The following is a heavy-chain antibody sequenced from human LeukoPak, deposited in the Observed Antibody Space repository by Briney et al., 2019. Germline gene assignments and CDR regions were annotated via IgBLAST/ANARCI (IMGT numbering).Heavy chain of an antibody. V-gene: IGHV3-30*02. J-gene: IGHJ4*02. Sequence: GGSLRLSCAASGFTFSSYGMHWVRQAPGKGLEWVAFIRFDGSSKYYADSVKGRFTISRDNSKNTLYLQMNSLRAEDTAVYYCARDQKDYGSGSYYAPSDYWGQGTLVTVSS. D-gene: IGHD3-10*01. CDR1: GFTFSSYG. CDR2: IRFDGSSK. CDR3: ARDQKDYGSGSYYAPSDY.